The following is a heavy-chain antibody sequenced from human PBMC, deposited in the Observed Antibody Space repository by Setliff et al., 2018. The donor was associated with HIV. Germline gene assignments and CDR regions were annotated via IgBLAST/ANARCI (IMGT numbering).Heavy chain of an antibody. V-gene: IGHV4-31*03. D-gene: IGHD3-3*01. CDR2: IYYTGTT. CDR3: ARTRSDFWSGYSPYYYYYMDV. J-gene: IGHJ6*03. CDR1: GASISSGGYY. Sequence: SETLSLTCTVSGASISSGGYYWSWIRQHPVKGLEWIGYIYYTGTTFYNPSLESRLIISLDTPKNQFSLKLSSVTAADTAVYYCARTRSDFWSGYSPYYYYYMDVWGKGTTVTVSS.